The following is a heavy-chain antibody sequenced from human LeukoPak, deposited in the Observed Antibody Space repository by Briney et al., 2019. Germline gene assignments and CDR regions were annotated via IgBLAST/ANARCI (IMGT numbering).Heavy chain of an antibody. CDR2: IFYTGST. D-gene: IGHD5-18*01. J-gene: IGHJ4*02. Sequence: SETLSLTCTVSGGSISSSSYYWGWIRQPPGKGLEWIGSIFYTGSTYYNPSLKSRVTISVDTSKNQFSLKLSSVTAADTAVYYCAREVDSYGYDYWGQGTLVTVSS. CDR1: GGSISSSSYY. V-gene: IGHV4-39*07. CDR3: AREVDSYGYDY.